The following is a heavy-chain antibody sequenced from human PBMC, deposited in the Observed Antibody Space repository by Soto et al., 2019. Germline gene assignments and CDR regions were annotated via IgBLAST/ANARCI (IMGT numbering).Heavy chain of an antibody. V-gene: IGHV3-30*04. J-gene: IGHJ6*02. D-gene: IGHD1-1*01. CDR3: ARPRVATAYYGMDV. CDR2: ISYDGKNK. CDR1: GFTFSTYT. Sequence: GGSLRLSCAASGFTFSTYTMHWVRQAPGKGLEWVALISYDGKNKYYADSVKGRFTISRDNSENTLYLQINSLRVEDTAVYYCARPRVATAYYGMDVWGQGTTVTVSS.